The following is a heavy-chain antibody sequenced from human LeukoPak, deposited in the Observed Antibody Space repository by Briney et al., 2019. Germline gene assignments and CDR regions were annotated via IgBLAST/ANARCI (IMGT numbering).Heavy chain of an antibody. CDR3: ARADRLDGAPYLIGP. CDR2: INPNSGGT. V-gene: IGHV1-2*02. Sequence: RASVTVSCKTSGYTFTDYYLHWVRQAPGQGLEWMGWINPNSGGTSSAQKFQGRFTMTRDTSITTVYMEVAWLTSEDTAIYYCARADRLDGAPYLIGPWGQGTLVTVSS. J-gene: IGHJ5*02. CDR1: GYTFTDYY. D-gene: IGHD2-21*01.